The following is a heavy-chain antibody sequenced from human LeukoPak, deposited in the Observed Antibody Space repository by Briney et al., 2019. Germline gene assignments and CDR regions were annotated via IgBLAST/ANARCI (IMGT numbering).Heavy chain of an antibody. CDR2: IYYSGST. D-gene: IGHD3-16*01. J-gene: IGHJ4*02. V-gene: IGHV4-59*01. Sequence: SETLSLTCTVSGGSISSYYWSWIRQPPGKGLEWIGYIYYSGSTNYNPSLKSRVTISVDTSKNQFSLKLSSVPAADTAVYYCAREGWGVFDYWGQGTLVTVSS. CDR1: GGSISSYY. CDR3: AREGWGVFDY.